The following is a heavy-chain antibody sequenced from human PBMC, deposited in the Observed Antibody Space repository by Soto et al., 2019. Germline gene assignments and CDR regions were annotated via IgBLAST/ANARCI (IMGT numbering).Heavy chain of an antibody. Sequence: EVRLLESGGGLVQPGGSLRLSCAASGFTFSVYAMSWVRQAPGKRLEWVSGISGSNNSTHYADSVKGRFTVSRDNSKSMLYLQTNSLRAEDTAIYYCAKALYGGFTYCGQGTLVTVSS. V-gene: IGHV3-23*01. J-gene: IGHJ1*01. D-gene: IGHD3-10*01. CDR3: AKALYGGFTY. CDR1: GFTFSVYA. CDR2: ISGSNNST.